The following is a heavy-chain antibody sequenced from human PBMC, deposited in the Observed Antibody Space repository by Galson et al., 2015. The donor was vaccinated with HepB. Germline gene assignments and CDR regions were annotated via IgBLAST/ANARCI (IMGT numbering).Heavy chain of an antibody. J-gene: IGHJ6*02. Sequence: SLRLSCAASGFTVSSNYMSWVRQAPGKGLEWVSVIYSGGSTYYADSVKGRFTISRDNSKNTLYLQMNSLRAEDTAVYYCARDSYYYEGENYYYYGMDVWGQGTTVTVSS. V-gene: IGHV3-53*01. CDR1: GFTVSSNY. CDR3: ARDSYYYEGENYYYYGMDV. CDR2: IYSGGST. D-gene: IGHD1-26*01.